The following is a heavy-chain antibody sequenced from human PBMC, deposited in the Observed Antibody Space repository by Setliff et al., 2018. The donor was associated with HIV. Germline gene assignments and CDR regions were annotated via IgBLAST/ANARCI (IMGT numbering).Heavy chain of an antibody. Sequence: SETLSLTCAVSGYSISRGYYWGWIRQPPGKGLEWIGSIYYSGNTYYNPSLKSRVTISVDTSKNQFSLKLSAVTAADTAVYYCARGGGPYGDPTGEYYYMDVWGKGTTVTVSS. CDR1: GYSISRGYY. CDR3: ARGGGPYGDPTGEYYYMDV. J-gene: IGHJ6*03. V-gene: IGHV4-38-2*01. CDR2: IYYSGNT. D-gene: IGHD4-17*01.